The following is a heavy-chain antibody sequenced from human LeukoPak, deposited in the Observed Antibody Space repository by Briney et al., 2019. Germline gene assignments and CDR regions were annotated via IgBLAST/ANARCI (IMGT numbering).Heavy chain of an antibody. V-gene: IGHV3-7*01. CDR3: AKWGRPGMGSSGWYSRLSRNWFDP. D-gene: IGHD6-19*01. J-gene: IGHJ5*02. Sequence: PWGSLTLSCVASGFTYSHNGMHWVRQAPGKGLEWVANIKEDGSEKKYVDSVKGRFTISRDNAKNLLYLQMNSLRAEDTAVYYCAKWGRPGMGSSGWYSRLSRNWFDPWGQGTLVTVSS. CDR1: GFTYSHNG. CDR2: IKEDGSEK.